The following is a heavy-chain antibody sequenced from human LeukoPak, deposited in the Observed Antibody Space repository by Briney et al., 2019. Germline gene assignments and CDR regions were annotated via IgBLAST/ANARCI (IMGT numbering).Heavy chain of an antibody. D-gene: IGHD4-11*01. J-gene: IGHJ5*02. CDR1: EFTFSSYG. CDR3: AKDRLTARYSNVNWFDP. Sequence: GCSLRLSCAASEFTFSSYGMNWVRQAPGKGLEWVSSISSSSSTIYYADSVKGRFTISRDNAKNSLYLQMNSLRAEDTAVYYCAKDRLTARYSNVNWFDPWGQGTLVTVSS. V-gene: IGHV3-48*04. CDR2: ISSSSSTI.